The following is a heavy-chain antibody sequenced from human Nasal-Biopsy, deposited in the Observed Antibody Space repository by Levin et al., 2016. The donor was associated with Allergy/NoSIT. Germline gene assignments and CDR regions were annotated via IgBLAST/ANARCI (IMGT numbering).Heavy chain of an antibody. Sequence: SETLSLTCAVSGYSITSSNLWGWIRQPPGKGLEWIGYIFYSGNTYHNPPLKSRVTMSVDTSKNQFSLKLGSVTAVDTAVYYCARTMYKWNDGPLDYWGQGTLVIVSS. CDR1: GYSITSSNL. CDR3: ARTMYKWNDGPLDY. CDR2: IFYSGNT. J-gene: IGHJ4*02. V-gene: IGHV4-28*01. D-gene: IGHD1-20*01.